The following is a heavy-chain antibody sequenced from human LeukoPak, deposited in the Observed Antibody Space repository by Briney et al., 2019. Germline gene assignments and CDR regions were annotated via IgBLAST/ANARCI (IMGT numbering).Heavy chain of an antibody. D-gene: IGHD4-17*01. CDR2: IYYSGST. CDR1: GGSISSYY. Sequence: SETLSLTCTVSGGSISSYYWSWIRQPPGKGLEWIGYIYYSGSTNYNPSLKSRVTISVDTSKNQFSLKLSSVTAADTAVYYCARSPELGGDPDPPNYYYYGMDVWGQGTTVTVSS. CDR3: ARSPELGGDPDPPNYYYYGMDV. J-gene: IGHJ6*02. V-gene: IGHV4-59*08.